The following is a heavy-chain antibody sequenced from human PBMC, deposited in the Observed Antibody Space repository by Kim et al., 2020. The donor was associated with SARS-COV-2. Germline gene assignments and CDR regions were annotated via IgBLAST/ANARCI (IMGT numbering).Heavy chain of an antibody. V-gene: IGHV3-30*18. Sequence: GGSLRLSCAPSGFIFSSYGIHWVRQAPGKGLEWVTVISYDGRNKYYADSVKGRFSISRDNSKKTLYLQMSGLRAEDTAVYYCAKDRVAAVGADGGFDSWGQGTLVTVSS. CDR3: AKDRVAAVGADGGFDS. D-gene: IGHD6-25*01. J-gene: IGHJ4*02. CDR2: ISYDGRNK. CDR1: GFIFSSYG.